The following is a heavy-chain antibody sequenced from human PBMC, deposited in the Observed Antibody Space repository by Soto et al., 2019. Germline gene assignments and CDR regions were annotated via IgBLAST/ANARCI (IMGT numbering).Heavy chain of an antibody. V-gene: IGHV1-3*01. D-gene: IGHD2-8*01. Sequence: ASVKVSCKASGYTFTSYAMHWVRQAPGQRLEWMGWINAGNGNTKYSQKFQGRVTITRDTSASTAYMELSSLRSEDTAVYYCARDSIVPLRDYYGMDVWGQGTTVTVSS. J-gene: IGHJ6*02. CDR1: GYTFTSYA. CDR2: INAGNGNT. CDR3: ARDSIVPLRDYYGMDV.